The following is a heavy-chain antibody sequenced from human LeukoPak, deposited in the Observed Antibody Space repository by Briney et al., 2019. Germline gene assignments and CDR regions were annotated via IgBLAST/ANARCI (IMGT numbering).Heavy chain of an antibody. CDR3: AREFMGVYFDY. D-gene: IGHD3-16*01. Sequence: AGGSLRLSCAASGFTFSSYSMNWVRQAPGKGLEWVSSISSSSSFIYYADSMKGRFTISRDNAKNSLYLQMNSLRAEDTAVYYCAREFMGVYFDYWGQGTLVTVSS. CDR1: GFTFSSYS. V-gene: IGHV3-21*01. J-gene: IGHJ4*02. CDR2: ISSSSSFI.